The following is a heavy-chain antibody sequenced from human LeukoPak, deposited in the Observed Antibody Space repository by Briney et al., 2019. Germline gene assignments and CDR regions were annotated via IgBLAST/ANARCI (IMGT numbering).Heavy chain of an antibody. V-gene: IGHV1-46*01. J-gene: IGHJ4*02. Sequence: GASVKVSCKASGYSFTRYTMNWVRQAPGQGLEWMGIINPSGGSTSYAQKFQGRVTMTRDMSTSTVYMELSSLRSEDTAVCYCARGKIAVALFFDYWGQGTLVTVSS. CDR3: ARGKIAVALFFDY. CDR1: GYSFTRYT. D-gene: IGHD6-19*01. CDR2: INPSGGST.